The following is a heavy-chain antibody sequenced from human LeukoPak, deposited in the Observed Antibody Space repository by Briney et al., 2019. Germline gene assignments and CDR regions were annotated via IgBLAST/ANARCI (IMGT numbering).Heavy chain of an antibody. J-gene: IGHJ4*02. CDR2: INPNSGGT. CDR3: ARGQTYDFWSGYYGYYFDY. Sequence: GASVKVPCKASGYTFTGYYMHWVRQAPGQGLEWMGWINPNSGGTNYAQKFQGRVTMTRDTSISTAYMELSRLRSDDTAVYYCARGQTYDFWSGYYGYYFDYWGQGTLVTVSS. CDR1: GYTFTGYY. V-gene: IGHV1-2*02. D-gene: IGHD3-3*01.